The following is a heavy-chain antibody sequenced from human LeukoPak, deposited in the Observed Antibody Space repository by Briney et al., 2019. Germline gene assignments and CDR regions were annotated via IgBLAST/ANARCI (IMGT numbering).Heavy chain of an antibody. CDR3: ARDQEGFDY. Sequence: ASGTVSCTASGYTFTSDYIHWVRQAPGQGLEWMGMIYPRGGSTSYAQKFQGRVTVTRDTSTSTVHMELSGLRSEDTAVYYCARDQEGFDYWGQGTLVTVSS. J-gene: IGHJ4*02. V-gene: IGHV1-46*01. CDR2: IYPRGGST. CDR1: GYTFTSDY.